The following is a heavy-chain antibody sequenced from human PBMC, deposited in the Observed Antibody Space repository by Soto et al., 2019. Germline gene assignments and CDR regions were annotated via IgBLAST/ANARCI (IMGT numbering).Heavy chain of an antibody. CDR2: VFYTGGP. D-gene: IGHD2-21*02. V-gene: IGHV4-39*01. CDR1: GGSIISSSYY. CDR3: ARPAMQGMVTGDY. Sequence: QLQLQESGPGLVKPSETLSLTCTVSGGSIISSSYYWGWIRQPPGKGLDWIGNVFYTGGPSYNPLIKRRVTISLDTSKNQFSLKLISVTAADTAVYYCARPAMQGMVTGDYWGQGNLVIVSS. J-gene: IGHJ4*02.